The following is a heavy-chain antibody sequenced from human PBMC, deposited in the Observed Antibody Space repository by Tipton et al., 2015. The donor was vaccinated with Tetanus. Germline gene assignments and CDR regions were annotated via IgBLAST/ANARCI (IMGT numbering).Heavy chain of an antibody. CDR2: INTSGSS. CDR3: ARGITDGYNRRFDY. D-gene: IGHD5-24*01. V-gene: IGHV4-4*07. CDR1: GGSISSYY. Sequence: GLVKPSETLSLICTVSGGSISSYYWSWIRQSDAMGLECIGRINTSGSSDYNPSLKGRVTMSIDPSGNRFSLDLTCVTAADTGVYFCARGITDGYNRRFDYWGQGTLVTVSS. J-gene: IGHJ4*02.